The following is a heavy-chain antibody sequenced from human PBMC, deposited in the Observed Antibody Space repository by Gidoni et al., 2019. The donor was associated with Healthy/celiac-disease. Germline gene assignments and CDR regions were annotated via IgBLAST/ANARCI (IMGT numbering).Heavy chain of an antibody. D-gene: IGHD1-26*01. CDR2: ISGSGGST. CDR1: GFPFSSYS. V-gene: IGHV3-23*01. Sequence: EVQLLESGGGLVQPGGSLRLSCAASGFPFSSYSMSWVRQCPGKGLEWVSAISGSGGSTYYADSVKGRFTISRDNSKNTLYLQMNSLRAEDTAVYYCAKDLEGAKGSDAFDIWGQGTMVTVSS. J-gene: IGHJ3*02. CDR3: AKDLEGAKGSDAFDI.